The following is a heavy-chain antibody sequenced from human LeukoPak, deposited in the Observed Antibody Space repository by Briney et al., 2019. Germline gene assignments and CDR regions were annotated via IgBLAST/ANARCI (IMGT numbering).Heavy chain of an antibody. V-gene: IGHV3-30*02. CDR2: IRYDGSNK. CDR1: ASTFSRYG. Sequence: GGSLRLSCAAPASTFSRYGMHWVRQAPGKGLEWVAFIRYDGSNKYYADSVKGRLTISRDKSKNTLYLQMNSLRTEDTAVYYCAKTYSWYYFDYWGRGTLVTVSS. D-gene: IGHD6-13*01. J-gene: IGHJ4*02. CDR3: AKTYSWYYFDY.